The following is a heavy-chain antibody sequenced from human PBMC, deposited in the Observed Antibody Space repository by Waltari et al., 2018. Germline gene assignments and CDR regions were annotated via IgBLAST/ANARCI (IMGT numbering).Heavy chain of an antibody. CDR1: GGSIKTEY. J-gene: IGHJ4*02. Sequence: QVQLQESGPGLVRPSETLSLTCIVAGGSIKTEYWSWLRQPPGKGLEWIAYFSYVGSTHHNPSLQSRVTISDDVSNNQFSLILNSVTAADTAIYYCARGRTHSGLFDSWGQGILVTVSS. CDR2: FSYVGST. D-gene: IGHD2-15*01. CDR3: ARGRTHSGLFDS. V-gene: IGHV4-59*12.